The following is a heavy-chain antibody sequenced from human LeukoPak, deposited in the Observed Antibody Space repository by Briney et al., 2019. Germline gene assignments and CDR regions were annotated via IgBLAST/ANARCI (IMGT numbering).Heavy chain of an antibody. V-gene: IGHV3-30*02. Sequence: PGGSLRLSCAASGFTFSSYGMHWVRQAPGKGLEWVAFIRYDGSNKYYADSVKGRFTISRDNSKNTLYLQMNSLGAEDTAVYYCAKDRERGVVIISWYFDLWGRGTLVTVSS. CDR2: IRYDGSNK. J-gene: IGHJ2*01. D-gene: IGHD3-3*01. CDR3: AKDRERGVVIISWYFDL. CDR1: GFTFSSYG.